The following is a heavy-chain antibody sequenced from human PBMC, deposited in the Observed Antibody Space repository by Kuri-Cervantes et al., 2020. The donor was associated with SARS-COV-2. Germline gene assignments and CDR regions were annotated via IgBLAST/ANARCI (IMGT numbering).Heavy chain of an antibody. CDR2: IFYRGSA. D-gene: IGHD6-13*01. V-gene: IGHV4-30-4*08. CDR3: ARVLEGIVAAGSHYYYYMDV. J-gene: IGHJ6*03. Sequence: SETLSLTCTVSGGSISSGDYYWSWIRQPPGKGLEWIGYIFYRGSAYYNPSLKSRVTMSVDTSKNHFSLRLSSVTAADTAVYYCARVLEGIVAAGSHYYYYMDVWGKGTTVTDSS. CDR1: GGSISSGDYY.